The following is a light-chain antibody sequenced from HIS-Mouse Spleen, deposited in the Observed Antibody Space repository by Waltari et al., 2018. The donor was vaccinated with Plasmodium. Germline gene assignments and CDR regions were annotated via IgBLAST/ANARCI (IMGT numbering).Light chain of an antibody. CDR2: WAS. CDR3: QQYYSTPYT. Sequence: DIVMTQSPDSLAVSLRARATIHCKSSQSVLYSSNNKNYLAWYQQKPGQPPKLLIYWASTRESGVPDRFSGSGSGTDFTLTISSLQAEDVAVYYCQQYYSTPYTFGQGTKLEIK. J-gene: IGKJ2*01. V-gene: IGKV4-1*01. CDR1: QSVLYSSNNKNY.